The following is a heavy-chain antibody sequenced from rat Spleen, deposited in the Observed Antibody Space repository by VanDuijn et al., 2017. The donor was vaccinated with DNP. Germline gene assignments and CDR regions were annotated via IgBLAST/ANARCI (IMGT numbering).Heavy chain of an antibody. D-gene: IGHD5-1*01. CDR2: IWSGGST. J-gene: IGHJ3*01. Sequence: QVQLKESGPGLVQPSQTLSLTCTVSGFSLSSNSVHWVRQPPGKGLEWVGVIWSGGSTDYNSTLKSRLSISWDTSKSQVFLKRNSLQTEDTASYFCTAWDRGFANWGQGTLVTVSS. CDR3: TAWDRGFAN. CDR1: GFSLSSNS. V-gene: IGHV2-1*01.